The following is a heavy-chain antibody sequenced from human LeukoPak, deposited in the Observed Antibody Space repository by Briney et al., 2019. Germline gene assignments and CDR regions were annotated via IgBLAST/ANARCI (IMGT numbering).Heavy chain of an antibody. CDR1: GYTFTSYD. D-gene: IGHD6-6*01. CDR2: MNPNFANT. J-gene: IGHJ4*02. V-gene: IGHV1-8*03. Sequence: ASVKVSCKASGYTFTSYDINWVRQATGQGLEWMGWMNPNFANTVYAQRFQGRVTITRNTSISTAYMELSSLRSEDTAVYYCARYHSSSFDYGGQGPLVTVSS. CDR3: ARYHSSSFDY.